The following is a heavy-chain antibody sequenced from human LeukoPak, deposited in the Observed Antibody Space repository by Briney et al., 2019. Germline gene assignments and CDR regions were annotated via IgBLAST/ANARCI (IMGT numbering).Heavy chain of an antibody. V-gene: IGHV3-21*01. D-gene: IGHD2-2*01. CDR3: ARGNAPLPFDF. J-gene: IGHJ4*02. CDR1: GFTVISYS. CDR2: ISSNDGGYI. Sequence: GGSLRLSCAASGFTVISYSMHWVRQAPGKGLEWVSSISSNDGGYIYYADSVKGRFTISRDNARNSLYLQMNSLRAEDTAVYYCARGNAPLPFDFWGPGTLVTVSS.